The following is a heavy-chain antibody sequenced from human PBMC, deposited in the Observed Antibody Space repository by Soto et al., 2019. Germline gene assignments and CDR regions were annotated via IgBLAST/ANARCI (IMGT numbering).Heavy chain of an antibody. CDR2: IYWDDDK. CDR3: AHRSITMVRGVITFDY. V-gene: IGHV2-5*02. J-gene: IGHJ4*02. D-gene: IGHD3-10*01. CDR1: GFSLSTSGVG. Sequence: QITLKESGPTLVKPTQTLTLTCTFSGFSLSTSGVGVGWIRQPPGKALEWLALIYWDDDKRYSPSLKSRLTITKDTSKSQVVLTMTNMEPVDTATYYCAHRSITMVRGVITFDYWGQGTLVTVSS.